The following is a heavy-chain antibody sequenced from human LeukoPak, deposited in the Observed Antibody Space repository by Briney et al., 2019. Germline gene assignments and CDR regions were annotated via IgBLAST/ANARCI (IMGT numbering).Heavy chain of an antibody. D-gene: IGHD3-10*01. CDR2: ISSSGSTI. V-gene: IGHV3-48*03. J-gene: IGHJ5*02. CDR1: GFTFSSYE. CDR3: AGTPITMVRGVPSNWFDP. Sequence: GGSLRLSCAASGFTFSSYEMNWVRQAPGKGLEWVSYISSSGSTIYYADSVKGRFTISRDNAKNSLYLQMNSLRAEDTAVYYCAGTPITMVRGVPSNWFDPWGQGTLVTASS.